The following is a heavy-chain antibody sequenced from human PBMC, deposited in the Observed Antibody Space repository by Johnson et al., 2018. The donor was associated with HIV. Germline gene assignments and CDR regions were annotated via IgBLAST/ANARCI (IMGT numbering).Heavy chain of an antibody. V-gene: IGHV3-30*19. D-gene: IGHD2-21*02. CDR3: ARGGLLSPDAFDI. CDR1: GFTFSSYG. J-gene: IGHJ3*02. CDR2: ISYDGSNK. Sequence: QVLLVESGGGVVQPGGSLRLSCAASGFTFSSYGMHWVRQAPGKGLEWVAVISYDGSNKYYADSVKGRFTISRDNSKNTLYLQMNSLRAEDTAVYYCARGGLLSPDAFDIWGQGTMVTVSS.